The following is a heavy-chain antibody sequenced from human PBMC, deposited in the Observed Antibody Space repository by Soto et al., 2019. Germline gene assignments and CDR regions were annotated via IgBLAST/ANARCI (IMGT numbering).Heavy chain of an antibody. J-gene: IGHJ4*02. V-gene: IGHV3-33*01. D-gene: IGHD6-19*01. CDR2: IWYDGSNK. CDR1: GFTFSSYG. CDR3: ARDGGRSGWYYFDY. Sequence: GGSLRLSCAASGFTFSSYGMHWVRQAPGKGLEWVAVIWYDGSNKYYADSVKGRFTISRDNSKNTLYLQMNSLRAEDTAVYYCARDGGRSGWYYFDYWGQGTLVTVSS.